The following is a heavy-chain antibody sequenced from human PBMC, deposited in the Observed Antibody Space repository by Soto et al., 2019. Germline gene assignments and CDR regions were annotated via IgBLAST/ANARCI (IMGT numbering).Heavy chain of an antibody. CDR1: GGPISSGGYS. CDR3: ARGLRKRYDSSGYYQVSHAFDI. CDR2: IYHSGST. V-gene: IGHV4-30-2*01. Sequence: PSETLSLTCAVSGGPISSGGYSWSWIRQPPGKGLEWIGYIYHSGSTYYNPSLKSRVTISVDRSKNQFSLKLSSVTAADTAVYYCARGLRKRYDSSGYYQVSHAFDIWGQGTMVTVSS. J-gene: IGHJ3*02. D-gene: IGHD3-22*01.